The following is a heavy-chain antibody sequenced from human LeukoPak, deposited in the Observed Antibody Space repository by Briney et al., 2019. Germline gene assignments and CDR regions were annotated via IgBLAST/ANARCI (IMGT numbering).Heavy chain of an antibody. CDR3: ARPSGSYWYFDL. CDR2: IWFDGSNK. J-gene: IGHJ2*01. Sequence: GGSLRLSCAASGFTVSSTYMSWVRQAPGKGLEWVAVIWFDGSNKYYADSVKGRFTISRDNSKNTLYLQMNSLRAEDTAVYYCARPSGSYWYFDLWGRGTLVTVSS. D-gene: IGHD1-26*01. V-gene: IGHV3-33*08. CDR1: GFTVSSTY.